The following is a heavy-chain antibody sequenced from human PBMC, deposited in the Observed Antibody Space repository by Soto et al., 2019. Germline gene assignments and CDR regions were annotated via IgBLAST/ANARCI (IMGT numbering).Heavy chain of an antibody. D-gene: IGHD2-21*02. CDR1: GGALSDFA. V-gene: IGHV1-69*01. J-gene: IGHJ4*02. Sequence: QVQLAQSGAEVRKPGSSVKVSCRASGGALSDFAFSWVRQAPGQGLEWMGGIIPMFAASKYAQRFQGRLTITADASTQTVYLELSSLTPEDTAVYYCARGGIVAVPATLSSYHDYTNYRFDSWGQGTLLSVSS. CDR2: IIPMFAAS. CDR3: ARGGIVAVPATLSSYHDYTNYRFDS.